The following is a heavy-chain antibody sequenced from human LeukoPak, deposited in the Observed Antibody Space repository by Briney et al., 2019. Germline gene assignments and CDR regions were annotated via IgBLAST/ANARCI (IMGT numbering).Heavy chain of an antibody. V-gene: IGHV3-23*01. D-gene: IGHD2-15*01. CDR2: MSGIGST. CDR3: ARDETRRGCSGVTCYSDFDY. J-gene: IGHJ4*02. CDR1: GFTFNKYA. Sequence: PGGSLRLSCAASGFTFNKYAMSWVRQPPRKGLEWVSSMSGIGSTYYANPVKGRFTISRDNSKNTVSLQMNSLRAEDTAVYYCARDETRRGCSGVTCYSDFDYWGQGTLVTVSS.